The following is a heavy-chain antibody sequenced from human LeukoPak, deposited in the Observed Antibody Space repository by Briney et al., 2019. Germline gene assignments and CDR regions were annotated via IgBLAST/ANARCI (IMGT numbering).Heavy chain of an antibody. Sequence: SVKVSCKASGGTFSSYAISWMRQAPGQGLEWMGGIIPIFGTANYAQKFQGRDTITTDESTSTAYMELRSLRSDDTAVYYCAMDPHHSSSWGQGTLVTVSS. J-gene: IGHJ4*02. D-gene: IGHD6-13*01. V-gene: IGHV1-69*05. CDR1: GGTFSSYA. CDR3: AMDPHHSSS. CDR2: IIPIFGTA.